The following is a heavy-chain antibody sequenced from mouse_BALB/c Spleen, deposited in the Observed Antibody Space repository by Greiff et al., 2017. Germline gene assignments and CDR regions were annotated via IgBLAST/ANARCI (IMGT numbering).Heavy chain of an antibody. CDR1: GFSLTSYG. V-gene: IGHV2-2*02. Sequence: VQLVESGPGLVQPSQSLSITCTVSGFSLTSYGVHWVRQSPGKGLEWLGVIWSGGSTDYNAAFISRLSISKDNSKSQVFFKMNSLQANDTAIYYCARNPLYYGLAYWGQGTLVTVSA. CDR3: ARNPLYYGLAY. J-gene: IGHJ3*01. D-gene: IGHD1-2*01. CDR2: IWSGGST.